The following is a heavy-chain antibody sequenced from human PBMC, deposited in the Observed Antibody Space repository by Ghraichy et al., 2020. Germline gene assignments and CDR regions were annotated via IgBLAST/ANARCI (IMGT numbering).Heavy chain of an antibody. CDR1: GCSFSDYS. V-gene: IGHV3-48*01. Sequence: GGSLRLSCEGSGCSFSDYSMIWVRLTPRKALEWVSYITGSSITIFYTDSVKGRFTISRDNAKNSLYLQMNSLRAEDTAVYYCARLPLPRRAAVGDWYFDLWGRGTLVTVSS. D-gene: IGHD6-13*01. CDR3: ARLPLPRRAAVGDWYFDL. J-gene: IGHJ2*01. CDR2: ITGSSITI.